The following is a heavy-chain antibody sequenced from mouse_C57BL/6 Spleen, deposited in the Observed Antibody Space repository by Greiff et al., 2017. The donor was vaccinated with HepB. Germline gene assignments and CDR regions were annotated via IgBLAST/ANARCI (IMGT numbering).Heavy chain of an antibody. V-gene: IGHV1-52*01. D-gene: IGHD2-2*01. J-gene: IGHJ3*01. CDR2: IDPSDSET. CDR3: ARSRGYHVAARFGY. Sequence: QVQLQQPGAELVRPGSSVKLSCKASGYTFTSYWMHWVKQRPIQGLEWIGNIDPSDSETHYNQKFKDKATLTVDKSSSTAYMQLSSLTSEDSAVYYCARSRGYHVAARFGYWGQGTLVTVSA. CDR1: GYTFTSYW.